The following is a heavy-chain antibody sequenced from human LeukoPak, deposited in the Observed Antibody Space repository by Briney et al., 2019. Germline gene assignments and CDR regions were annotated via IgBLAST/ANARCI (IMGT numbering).Heavy chain of an antibody. V-gene: IGHV3-11*06. CDR1: GFTFSDYY. D-gene: IGHD6-13*01. Sequence: GGSLRLSCAASGFTFSDYYMSWIRQAPGKGLKWVSYISSSSSYTNYADSVKGRFTISRDNAKNSLYLQMNSLRAEDTAVYYCARDRDSSRTFDIWGQGTVVTVSS. CDR2: ISSSSSYT. CDR3: ARDRDSSRTFDI. J-gene: IGHJ3*02.